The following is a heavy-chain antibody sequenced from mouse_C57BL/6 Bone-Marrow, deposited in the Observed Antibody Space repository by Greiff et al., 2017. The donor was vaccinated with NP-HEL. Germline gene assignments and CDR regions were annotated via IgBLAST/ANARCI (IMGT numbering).Heavy chain of an antibody. CDR2: IYPGDGDT. J-gene: IGHJ2*01. D-gene: IGHD4-1*01. Sequence: VQLQQSGPELVKPGASVKISCKASGYAFSSSWMNWVKQRPGKGLEWIGRIYPGDGDTNYNVKFKGKATLTADKSSSTAYMQLSSLTSEDSAVYFCARGWKLGRDYWGQGTTLTVSS. CDR3: ARGWKLGRDY. V-gene: IGHV1-82*01. CDR1: GYAFSSSW.